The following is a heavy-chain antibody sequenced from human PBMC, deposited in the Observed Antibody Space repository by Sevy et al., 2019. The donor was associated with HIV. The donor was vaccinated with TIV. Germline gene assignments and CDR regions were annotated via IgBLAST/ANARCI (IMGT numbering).Heavy chain of an antibody. CDR2: IYYSGST. D-gene: IGHD3-22*01. CDR3: ASRPRNYYDSSGYLYDY. J-gene: IGHJ4*02. V-gene: IGHV4-30-4*01. CDR1: GGSISSGDYY. Sequence: SETLSLTCTVSGGSISSGDYYWSWIRQPPGKGLEWIGYIYYSGSTYYNPSLKSRVTISVDTSKNQFSLKLSSVTAADTAVYYCASRPRNYYDSSGYLYDYWGQRTLVTVSS.